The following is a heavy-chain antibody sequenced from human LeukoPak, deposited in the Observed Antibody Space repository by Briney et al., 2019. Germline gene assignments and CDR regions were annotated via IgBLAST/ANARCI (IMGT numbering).Heavy chain of an antibody. D-gene: IGHD6-6*01. CDR3: AKDRYSSSYYFDY. J-gene: IGHJ4*02. CDR1: GFTFSSSG. Sequence: GGSLRLSCAASGFTFSSSGMHWVRQAPGKGLEWVAVISYDGSNKYYADSVKGRFTISRDNSKNTLYLQMNSLRAEDTAVYYCAKDRYSSSYYFDYWGQGTLVTVSS. CDR2: ISYDGSNK. V-gene: IGHV3-30*18.